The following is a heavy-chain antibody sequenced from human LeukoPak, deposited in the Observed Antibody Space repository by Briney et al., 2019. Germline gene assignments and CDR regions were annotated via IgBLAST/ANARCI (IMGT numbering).Heavy chain of an antibody. CDR1: GNYW. CDR3: VSFYETY. J-gene: IGHJ4*02. D-gene: IGHD2-2*01. V-gene: IGHV3-74*01. Sequence: SLRLSCAASGNYWMHWVRQAPGKGLVWVSHINSDGSWTSYADSVKGRFTISKDNAKNTVYLQMNNLRAEDTAVYYCVSFYETYWGRGTLVTVSS. CDR2: INSDGSWT.